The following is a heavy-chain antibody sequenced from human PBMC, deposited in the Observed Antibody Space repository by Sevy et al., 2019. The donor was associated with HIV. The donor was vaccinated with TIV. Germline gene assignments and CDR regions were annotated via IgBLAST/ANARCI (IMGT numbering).Heavy chain of an antibody. CDR3: ARGRYGDCFDY. V-gene: IGHV3-11*01. CDR1: GFTFSDYY. Sequence: GGSLRLSCAASGFTFSDYYMTWIRQAPGKGLGWVSYISSSGSTIYYADSGKGRFTISRDNAKNSLYLQMNSLRAEDTAVYYCARGRYGDCFDYWGQGTLVTVSS. J-gene: IGHJ4*02. CDR2: ISSSGSTI. D-gene: IGHD4-17*01.